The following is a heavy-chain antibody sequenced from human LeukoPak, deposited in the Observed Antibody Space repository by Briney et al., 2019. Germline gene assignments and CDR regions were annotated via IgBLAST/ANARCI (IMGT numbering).Heavy chain of an antibody. D-gene: IGHD2-15*01. CDR2: IYTSGST. J-gene: IGHJ3*02. CDR3: ARAGLGYCSGGSCSSAPLDAFDI. Sequence: SETLSLTCTVSGGSISSYYWSWIRQPAGKGLEWIGRIYTSGSTTYNPSLKSRVTMSVDTSKNQFSLKLSSVTAADTAVYYCARAGLGYCSGGSCSSAPLDAFDIWGQGTMVTVSS. V-gene: IGHV4-4*07. CDR1: GGSISSYY.